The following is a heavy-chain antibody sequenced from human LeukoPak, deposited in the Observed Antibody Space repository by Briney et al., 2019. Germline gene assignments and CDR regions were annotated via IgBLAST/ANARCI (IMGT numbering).Heavy chain of an antibody. V-gene: IGHV4-38-2*02. CDR1: GYSISSGYY. Sequence: PSETLSLTCTVSGYSISSGYYWGWIRQPPGKGLEWIGSIYHSGSTYYNPSLKSRVTISVDTSKNQFSLKLSSVTAADTAVYYCARDNYDFWSGYHMSYYYYYMDVWGKGTTVTVSS. CDR3: ARDNYDFWSGYHMSYYYYYMDV. D-gene: IGHD3-3*01. J-gene: IGHJ6*03. CDR2: IYHSGST.